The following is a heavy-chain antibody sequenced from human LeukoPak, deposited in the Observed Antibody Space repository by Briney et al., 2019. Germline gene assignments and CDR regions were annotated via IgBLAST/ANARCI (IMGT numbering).Heavy chain of an antibody. CDR2: IRYDGSNK. D-gene: IGHD3-22*01. Sequence: PGGSLRLSCAASGFTFSSYGMHWVRQAPGKGLEWVAFIRYDGSNKYYADSVKGRFTISRDNSKNTLYLQMNSLRAEDTAVYYCANWYYDSSGYYYKSGYWGQRTLVTVSS. CDR3: ANWYYDSSGYYYKSGY. J-gene: IGHJ4*02. V-gene: IGHV3-30*02. CDR1: GFTFSSYG.